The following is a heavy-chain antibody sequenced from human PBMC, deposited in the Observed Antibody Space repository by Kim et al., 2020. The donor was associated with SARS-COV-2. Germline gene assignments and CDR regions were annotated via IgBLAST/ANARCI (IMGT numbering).Heavy chain of an antibody. D-gene: IGHD1-26*01. CDR1: GFTLITDH. CDR3: ARVWELAFDH. J-gene: IGHJ4*02. CDR2: TYNTGST. Sequence: GGSLRLSCAASGFTLITDHMSWVRQTPGKGLEWVAVTYNTGSTYYADSVERRFTISRDNSKNMIYLQMNSLSADDTAVYYCARVWELAFDHWGQGSLVTVSS. V-gene: IGHV3-53*01.